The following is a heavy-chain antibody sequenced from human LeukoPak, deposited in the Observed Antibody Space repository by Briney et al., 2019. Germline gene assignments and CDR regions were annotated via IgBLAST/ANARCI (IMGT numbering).Heavy chain of an antibody. J-gene: IGHJ4*02. CDR3: ARFGSGSGSGVFDY. Sequence: GGSLRLSYAASGFTVSTNYMFWVRQAPGWGLEWVSVIYSGGSTYYADSVKGRFTISRDNSKNTLYLQMNSLRGEDTAMYYCARFGSGSGSGVFDYWGQGTVVTVSS. D-gene: IGHD3-10*01. CDR2: IYSGGST. CDR1: GFTVSTNY. V-gene: IGHV3-53*01.